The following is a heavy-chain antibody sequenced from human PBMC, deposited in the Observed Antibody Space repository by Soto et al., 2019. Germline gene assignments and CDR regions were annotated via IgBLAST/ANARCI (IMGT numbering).Heavy chain of an antibody. CDR1: GGSISSSSSY. J-gene: IGHJ3*02. V-gene: IGHV4-39*07. CDR3: ARGAPSVVVAATRFEINAFDI. Sequence: PSETLSLTCTVSGGSISSSSSYWGWNRQPPGKGREGIGYINHSGSTNYNPSLKSRVTISVDTSKNQFSLKLSSVTAADTAVYYCARGAPSVVVAATRFEINAFDIWCQGTMVTVSS. CDR2: INHSGST. D-gene: IGHD2-15*01.